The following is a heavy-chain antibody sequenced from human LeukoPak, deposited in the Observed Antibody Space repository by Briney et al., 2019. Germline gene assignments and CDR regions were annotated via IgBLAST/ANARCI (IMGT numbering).Heavy chain of an antibody. D-gene: IGHD3-3*01. J-gene: IGHJ4*02. CDR2: FNHSGST. CDR3: VRGTVGSYDFWSGYVYYFDN. V-gene: IGHV4-34*01. CDR1: GASFSGYY. Sequence: SETLSLTCAVYGASFSGYYWSWIRLPPGKGLEWIGEFNHSGSTNYNPSLKSRITISVDTSKNQFSLKLSSVTAADTAVYYCVRGTVGSYDFWSGYVYYFDNWGQGTLVTVSS.